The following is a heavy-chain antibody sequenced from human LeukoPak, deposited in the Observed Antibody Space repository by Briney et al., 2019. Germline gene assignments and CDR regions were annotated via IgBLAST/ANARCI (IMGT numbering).Heavy chain of an antibody. D-gene: IGHD2-15*01. Sequence: GGSLRLSCAASGFTFSSYSMNWVRQAPGKGLEWVSSISSSSSYIYYADSVKGRFTISRDNAKNSLYLQMNSLRAEDTAVYYCAREADIVVVVADPYGMDVWGQGTTVTVSS. V-gene: IGHV3-21*01. CDR3: AREADIVVVVADPYGMDV. CDR2: ISSSSSYI. CDR1: GFTFSSYS. J-gene: IGHJ6*02.